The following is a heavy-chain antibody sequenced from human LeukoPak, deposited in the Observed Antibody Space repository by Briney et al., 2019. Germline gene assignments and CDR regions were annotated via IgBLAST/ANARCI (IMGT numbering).Heavy chain of an antibody. V-gene: IGHV4-61*02. CDR2: IYTSGST. J-gene: IGHJ6*03. Sequence: PSETLSLTCTVSGGSISSGSYYWSWIRQPAGKGLEWIGRIYTSGSTNYNPSLKSRVTISVDTSKNQFSLKLSSVTAADTAVYYCASQRFLEWLLWPRGYYYYMDVWGKGTTVTVSS. CDR1: GGSISSGSYY. CDR3: ASQRFLEWLLWPRGYYYYMDV. D-gene: IGHD3-3*01.